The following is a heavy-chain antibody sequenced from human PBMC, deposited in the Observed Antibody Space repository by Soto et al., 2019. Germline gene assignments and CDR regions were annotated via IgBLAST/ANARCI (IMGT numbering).Heavy chain of an antibody. CDR1: GGTFSSYT. CDR3: ARDRWIGGRAGHKVQQLQGGFWSNWFDP. V-gene: IGHV1-69*08. J-gene: IGHJ5*02. Sequence: QVQLVQSGAEVKKPGSSVKVSCKASGGTFSSYTISWVRQAPGQGLEWMGRIIPILGIANYAQKFQGRVTITADKSTSTAYMELSSLRSEDTDVYYCARDRWIGGRAGHKVQQLQGGFWSNWFDPWGQGTLVTVSS. CDR2: IIPILGIA. D-gene: IGHD3-3*01.